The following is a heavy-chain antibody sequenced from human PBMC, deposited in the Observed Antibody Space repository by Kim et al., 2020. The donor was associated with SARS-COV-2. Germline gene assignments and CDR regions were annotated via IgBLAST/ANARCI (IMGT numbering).Heavy chain of an antibody. CDR3: SRDRGVYFLPAAFDY. D-gene: IGHD2-2*01. CDR2: ISISGSTI. CDR1: GVTFTSNE. J-gene: IGHJ4*02. Sequence: GGSLRLSCTASGVTFTSNEMNWVRQAPGKGLEWVSYISISGSTIYYADSVKGRFTISRDNANNSLYLQMNSLRAEDTAVYYCSRDRGVYFLPAAFDYWGQGTLVTVSS. V-gene: IGHV3-48*03.